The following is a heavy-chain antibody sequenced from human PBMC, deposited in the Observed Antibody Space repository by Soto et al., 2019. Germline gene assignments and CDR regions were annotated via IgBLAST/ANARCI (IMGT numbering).Heavy chain of an antibody. CDR3: ARIVVGATVDL. CDR1: GDSVSSDRYF. D-gene: IGHD1-26*01. Sequence: LSLTCSVSGDSVSSDRYFWTWIRQPPGKGLEWIAYISYTGDTNYNPSLKSRVTISVDTSRNQFSLTLTSVTAADTAVYFCARIVVGATVDLWGQGSLVTVSS. V-gene: IGHV4-61*01. J-gene: IGHJ5*02. CDR2: ISYTGDT.